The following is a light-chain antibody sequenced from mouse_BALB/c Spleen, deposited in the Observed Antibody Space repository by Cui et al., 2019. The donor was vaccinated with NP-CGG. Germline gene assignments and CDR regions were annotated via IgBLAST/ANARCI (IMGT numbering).Light chain of an antibody. J-gene: IGLJ1*01. Sequence: FVTRKSALTTSPGETVTLTCRSSTGAVTTSNYANWVQEKPDHLFTGLIGGTNNRVPGVPARFSGSLIGDKAALTITGAQTEDEAIYFCALWYSNHWVFGGGTKLTVL. CDR1: TGAVTTSNY. CDR3: ALWYSNHWV. V-gene: IGLV1*01. CDR2: GTN.